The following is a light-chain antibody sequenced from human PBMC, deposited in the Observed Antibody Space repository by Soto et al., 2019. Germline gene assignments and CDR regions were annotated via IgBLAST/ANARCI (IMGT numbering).Light chain of an antibody. V-gene: IGKV3-15*01. CDR1: QSVSSI. CDR2: GAS. CDR3: QQYTNWLT. Sequence: EIVMTQSPATLSVSPGQRATLSCRARQSVSSILAWYQQKPGQAPRLLIYGASTRATGIPARFSGSGSGTEFTLTISSLQSEDFSVYYCQQYTNWLTFGGGTKVEIK. J-gene: IGKJ4*01.